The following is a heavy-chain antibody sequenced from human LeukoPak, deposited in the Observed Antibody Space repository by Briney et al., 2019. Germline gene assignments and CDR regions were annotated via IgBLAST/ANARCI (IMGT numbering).Heavy chain of an antibody. CDR1: GGPISSGDYY. J-gene: IGHJ5*02. Sequence: SETLSLTCTVSGGPISSGDYYWSWIRQPPGKGLEWIGYIYYSGSTYYNPSLKSRVTISVDTSKNQFSLKLSSVTAPDTAVYYCDRVGGFIAVVPAAGGFDPWGQGTLVTVSS. V-gene: IGHV4-30-4*08. CDR2: IYYSGST. D-gene: IGHD2-2*01. CDR3: DRVGGFIAVVPAAGGFDP.